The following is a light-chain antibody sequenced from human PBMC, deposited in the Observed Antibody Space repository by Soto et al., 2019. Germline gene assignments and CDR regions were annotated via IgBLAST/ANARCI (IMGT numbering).Light chain of an antibody. CDR2: GVS. CDR1: SSDVGNYNY. CDR3: SSFTTSSTPHYV. J-gene: IGLJ1*01. Sequence: QSVLTQPASVSGSPGQSITISCTGTSSDVGNYNYVSWYQQHPGKAPKVIIYGVSNRPSGVSNRFPGSKSGNTASLTISGLQAEDEGDYYCSSFTTSSTPHYVFGTGTKVTVL. V-gene: IGLV2-14*01.